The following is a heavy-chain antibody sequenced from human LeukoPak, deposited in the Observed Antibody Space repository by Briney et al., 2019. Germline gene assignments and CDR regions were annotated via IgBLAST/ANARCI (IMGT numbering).Heavy chain of an antibody. Sequence: PGGSLRLSCAASGFTFSSYGMSWVRQAPGKGLEWVSAISGSGGSTYYADSVKGRFTISRDNSKNTLYLQMNSLRAEDTAVYYCARDFYDILTGYYHHFDYWGQGTLVTVSS. CDR3: ARDFYDILTGYYHHFDY. V-gene: IGHV3-23*01. D-gene: IGHD3-9*01. CDR1: GFTFSSYG. CDR2: ISGSGGST. J-gene: IGHJ4*02.